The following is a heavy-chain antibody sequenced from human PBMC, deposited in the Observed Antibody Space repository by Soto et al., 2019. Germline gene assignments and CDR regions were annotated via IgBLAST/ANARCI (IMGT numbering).Heavy chain of an antibody. J-gene: IGHJ4*02. CDR2: FYNSGST. Sequence: QVQLQESGPGLVKPSETLSVTCSVSGDSTSDYHWSWIRQTAGKRLEWIGRFYNSGSTKSNPSLKSRVTMSADTSKNQLSLKLSSVTAADTAVYYCARRLRWELPYYFDYWGQGTLVTVSS. CDR1: GDSTSDYH. CDR3: ARRLRWELPYYFDY. D-gene: IGHD1-26*01. V-gene: IGHV4-4*07.